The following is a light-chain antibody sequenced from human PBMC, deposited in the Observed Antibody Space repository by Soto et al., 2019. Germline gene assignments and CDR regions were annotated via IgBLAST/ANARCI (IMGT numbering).Light chain of an antibody. J-gene: IGKJ1*01. V-gene: IGKV3-15*01. CDR1: QSVDNN. CDR2: GAS. CDR3: QQYSSSLWT. Sequence: EIIMTQSPATLSVSPGERATLSCRASQSVDNNLAWYQQKPGQAPRLLIYGASTRATGIPARFSGSRSGTEFTLTISSLEPEDFAVYYCQQYSSSLWTFGQGTKVEIK.